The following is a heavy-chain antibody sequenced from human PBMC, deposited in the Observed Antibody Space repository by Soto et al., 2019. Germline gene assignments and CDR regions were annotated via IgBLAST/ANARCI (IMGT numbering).Heavy chain of an antibody. CDR1: GYTLTSYG. V-gene: IGHV1-18*01. Sequence: HVQLVQSGAEVKKPGASVKVSCKASGYTLTSYGISWVRQAPGQGLEWMGWISTYNANTNYAQKFQGRVTMTTDTSTSTAYMELGSLTSDDSAVYYCAREYCTSIRCYGPDYWGQGTLVTVSS. CDR2: ISTYNANT. J-gene: IGHJ4*02. D-gene: IGHD2-2*01. CDR3: AREYCTSIRCYGPDY.